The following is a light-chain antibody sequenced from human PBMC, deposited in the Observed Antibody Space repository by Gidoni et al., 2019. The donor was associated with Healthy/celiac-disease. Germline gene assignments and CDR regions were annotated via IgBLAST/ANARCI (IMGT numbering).Light chain of an antibody. CDR3: QQYNNWPRT. V-gene: IGKV3-15*01. CDR2: GAS. Sequence: EIVMTQSPATLSVSPGERATLSCRASQSVSSNLAWYQQNPGQAPRLLIYGASTRATGIPARFSGSGSGTSFTLTISSLQSEDFAVYSCQQYNNWPRTFGQGTKVEIK. CDR1: QSVSSN. J-gene: IGKJ1*01.